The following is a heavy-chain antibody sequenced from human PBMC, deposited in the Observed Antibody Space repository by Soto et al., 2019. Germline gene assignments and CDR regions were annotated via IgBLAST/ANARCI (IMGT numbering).Heavy chain of an antibody. J-gene: IGHJ5*02. CDR1: GGSISSYY. CDR2: IYYSGST. V-gene: IGHV4-59*01. CDR3: GRFNRGVTIFGVVIPCWFAP. Sequence: PSETLSLTCTVSGGSISSYYWSWIRQPPGKGLEWIGYIYYSGSTNYNPSLKSRVTISVDTSKNQFSLKLSSVTAADTAVYYCGRFNRGVTIFGVVIPCWFAPWGQGTLVTVSS. D-gene: IGHD3-3*01.